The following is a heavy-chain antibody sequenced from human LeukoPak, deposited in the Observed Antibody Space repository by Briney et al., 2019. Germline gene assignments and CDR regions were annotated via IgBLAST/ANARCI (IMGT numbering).Heavy chain of an antibody. J-gene: IGHJ4*02. CDR3: LIAAAGFAYYFDY. CDR1: GFTFSSFA. Sequence: GGSLRLSCAASGFTFSSFAMNWVRKAPGKGLEWVSSISSSSSYIYYADSVKGRFTISRDNAKNSLYLQMNSLRAEDTAVYYCLIAAAGFAYYFDYWGQGTLVIVSS. V-gene: IGHV3-21*01. CDR2: ISSSSSYI. D-gene: IGHD6-13*01.